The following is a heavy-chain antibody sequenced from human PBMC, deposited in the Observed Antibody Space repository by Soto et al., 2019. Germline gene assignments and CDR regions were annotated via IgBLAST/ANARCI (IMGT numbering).Heavy chain of an antibody. CDR3: ARGYCSGGSCYFPYYFDY. D-gene: IGHD2-15*01. J-gene: IGHJ4*02. CDR2: IYYSGST. CDR1: GGSVSSGSYY. Sequence: QVQLQESGPGLVKPSETLSLTCTVSGGSVSSGSYYWSWIRQPPGKGLEWIGYIYYSGSTNYNPSLKSRVTISVDTSKNQFSLKLSSVTAADTAVYYCARGYCSGGSCYFPYYFDYWGQGTLVTVSS. V-gene: IGHV4-61*01.